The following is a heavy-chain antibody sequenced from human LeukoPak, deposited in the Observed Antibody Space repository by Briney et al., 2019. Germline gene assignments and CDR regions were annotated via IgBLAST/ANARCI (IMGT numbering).Heavy chain of an antibody. CDR2: IYHSGST. Sequence: SETLSLTCAVYGGSFSGYYWSWIRQPPGKGLEWIGSIYHSGSTSYNPSLESRVTISIDASKNQFSLKLTSLTAADTAIYYCARSEYMSGWYEAHFDYWGQGTLVTVSS. V-gene: IGHV4-34*01. CDR1: GGSFSGYY. CDR3: ARSEYMSGWYEAHFDY. D-gene: IGHD6-19*01. J-gene: IGHJ4*02.